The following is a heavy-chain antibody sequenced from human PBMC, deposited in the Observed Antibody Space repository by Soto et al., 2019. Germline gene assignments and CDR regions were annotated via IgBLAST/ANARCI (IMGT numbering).Heavy chain of an antibody. CDR3: ARDRSTGVTLEY. V-gene: IGHV3-30-3*01. CDR2: ISYDGSNK. Sequence: QVQLVESGGGVVQPGRSLRLSCAASGFTFSSYAMHWVRQAPGKGLEWVAVISYDGSNKYYADSVKGRFTISRDNSKNTLYLQMNSLRAEDTAVYYCARDRSTGVTLEYWGQGTLVTVSS. J-gene: IGHJ4*02. CDR1: GFTFSSYA. D-gene: IGHD3-10*01.